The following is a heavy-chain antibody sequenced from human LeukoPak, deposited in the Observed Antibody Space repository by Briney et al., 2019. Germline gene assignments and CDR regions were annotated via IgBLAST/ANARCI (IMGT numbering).Heavy chain of an antibody. CDR3: ARDGTSAGAGDAFDI. D-gene: IGHD6-13*01. CDR2: IYYTGST. Sequence: SETLSLTCTVSGGSISSSSYFWGWIRQPPGKGLEWIGTIYYTGSTYYNPSLKSRVTISVDTSKKQFSLNLSSVTAADTAVYYCARDGTSAGAGDAFDIWGQGTMATVSS. J-gene: IGHJ3*02. V-gene: IGHV4-39*07. CDR1: GGSISSSSYF.